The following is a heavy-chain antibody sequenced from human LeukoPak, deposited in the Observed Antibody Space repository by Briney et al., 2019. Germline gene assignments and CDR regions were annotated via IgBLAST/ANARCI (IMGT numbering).Heavy chain of an antibody. CDR3: ARTVVGATVNWFDP. CDR2: IIPIFGTA. V-gene: IGHV1-69*13. Sequence: SVKVSCTASGGTFSSYAISWVRQAPGQGLEWMGGIIPIFGTANYAQKFQGRVTITADESTSTAYMELSSLRSEDTAVYYCARTVVGATVNWFDPWGQGTLVTVSS. CDR1: GGTFSSYA. D-gene: IGHD1-26*01. J-gene: IGHJ5*02.